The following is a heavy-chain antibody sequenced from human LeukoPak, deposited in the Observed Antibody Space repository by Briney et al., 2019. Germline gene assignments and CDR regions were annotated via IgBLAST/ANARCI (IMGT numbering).Heavy chain of an antibody. CDR3: ARLLETYEGTRLDH. V-gene: IGHV4-59*08. Sequence: SETLSLTCTVSGGSLNSYFWSWIRQPPGKGLEWIGYIYYTGSTNCNPSLKSRVTISLDTSKNQFSLKLKSVTAADTAVYYSARLLETYEGTRLDHWGQGTLVTVSS. D-gene: IGHD3-3*01. CDR1: GGSLNSYF. J-gene: IGHJ4*02. CDR2: IYYTGST.